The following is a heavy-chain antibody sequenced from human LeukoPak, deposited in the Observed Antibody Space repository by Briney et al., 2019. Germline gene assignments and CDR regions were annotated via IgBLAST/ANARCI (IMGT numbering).Heavy chain of an antibody. V-gene: IGHV1-3*01. D-gene: IGHD5-18*01. CDR2: INAGNGNT. CDR3: ARVDTATLDY. Sequence: ASVKVSCKASGYIFTSYAMHWVRQAPGQRLEWMGWINAGNGNTKYSQKFQGRFTITRDTSASTAYMELSSLRSEDTAAYYCARVDTATLDYWGQGTLVTVSS. J-gene: IGHJ4*02. CDR1: GYIFTSYA.